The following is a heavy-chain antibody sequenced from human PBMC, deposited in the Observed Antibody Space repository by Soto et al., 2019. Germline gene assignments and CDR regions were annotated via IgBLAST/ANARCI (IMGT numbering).Heavy chain of an antibody. CDR3: ARGGGVPTTGDDY. V-gene: IGHV4-30-2*01. D-gene: IGHD3-16*01. CDR1: GGSINTATHS. Sequence: QLQLQESGSGLVKPSQTLSLTCAVSGGSINTATHSWSWIRQPPGKGLEWIGYIYHSGSTYYNPSVKSRVTISIDKSNNHFSLRLSSVTAADTAVYYCARGGGVPTTGDDYWGQGILVTVSS. J-gene: IGHJ4*02. CDR2: IYHSGST.